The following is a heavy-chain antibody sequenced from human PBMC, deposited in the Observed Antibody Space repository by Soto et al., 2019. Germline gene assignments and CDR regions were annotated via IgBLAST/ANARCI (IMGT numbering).Heavy chain of an antibody. CDR3: ARAPGAPHLRFDP. CDR2: MNPNSGNT. Sequence: QVQLVQSGAEVKKPGASVKVSCKASGYTFTSYDINWVRQATGQGLEWMGWMNPNSGNTGYAQKFQGRVTLTRHTSISTAYRELGSLRSEDTAVYYCARAPGAPHLRFDPWGQGTLVTVSS. V-gene: IGHV1-8*01. CDR1: GYTFTSYD. J-gene: IGHJ5*02.